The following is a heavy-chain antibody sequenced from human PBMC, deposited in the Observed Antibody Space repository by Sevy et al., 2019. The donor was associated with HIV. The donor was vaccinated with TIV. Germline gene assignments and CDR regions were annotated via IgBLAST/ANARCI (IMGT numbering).Heavy chain of an antibody. V-gene: IGHV1-8*02. CDR1: GDTFSTYD. D-gene: IGHD3-3*01. Sequence: ASVKVSCKASGDTFSTYDINWVRQAPGQGLEWMGWMSPKSGSTGFAQKFQGRLTMTRDTSINTAYVELSSLRSEDTAVYFCASGGSGDVWNYGYYNFCMNVWGQGTTVTVSS. CDR3: ASGGSGDVWNYGYYNFCMNV. CDR2: MSPKSGST. J-gene: IGHJ6*02.